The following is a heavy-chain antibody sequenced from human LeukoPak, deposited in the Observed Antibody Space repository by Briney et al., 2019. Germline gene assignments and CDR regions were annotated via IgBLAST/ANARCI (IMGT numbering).Heavy chain of an antibody. CDR1: GGSISSGGYS. V-gene: IGHV4-30-2*01. Sequence: PSQTLSLTCAVSGGSISSGGYSWSWIRQPPGKGLEWIGYIYHSGSPNYNPSFRGRVTIVDKSKNQFSLNLGSLTAADTAVYYCARDPNIVSTVTLRAFDIWGQGTMVSVSS. D-gene: IGHD5/OR15-5a*01. CDR2: IYHSGSP. CDR3: ARDPNIVSTVTLRAFDI. J-gene: IGHJ3*02.